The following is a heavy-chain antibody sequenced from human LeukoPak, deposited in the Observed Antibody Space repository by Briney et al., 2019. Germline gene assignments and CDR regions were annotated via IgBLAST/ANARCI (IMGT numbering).Heavy chain of an antibody. D-gene: IGHD4-11*01. CDR2: IGVYNDNT. CDR3: ATNLSPYGNTRNFRYYYGMDV. V-gene: IGHV1-18*01. Sequence: GASVKVSCKSSGYTFTSYGINWVRQAPGQGLEWMGWIGVYNDNTNYAQNLQDRVTMTTDTSTSTAYMELRSLRSDDTAVYYCATNLSPYGNTRNFRYYYGMDVWGQGTTVIVSS. CDR1: GYTFTSYG. J-gene: IGHJ6*02.